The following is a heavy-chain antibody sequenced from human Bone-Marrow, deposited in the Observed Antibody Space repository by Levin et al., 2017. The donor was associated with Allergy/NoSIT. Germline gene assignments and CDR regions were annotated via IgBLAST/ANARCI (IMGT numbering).Heavy chain of an antibody. J-gene: IGHJ6*02. V-gene: IGHV3-33*01. CDR2: IWDDGSKK. CDR1: GFTFSEYV. Sequence: GGSLRLSCAASGFTFSEYVMHWVRQAPGKGLEWVAVIWDDGSKKYYADSLKGRFTISRDNSKNTLFLQMNSLRPDDPAKYYFSREEHCANGVCYLPGDYYFGMDVWGRGTTVTVSS. CDR3: SREEHCANGVCYLPGDYYFGMDV. D-gene: IGHD2-8*01.